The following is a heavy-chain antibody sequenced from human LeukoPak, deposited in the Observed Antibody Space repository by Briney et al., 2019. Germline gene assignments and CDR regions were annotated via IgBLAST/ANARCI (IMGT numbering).Heavy chain of an antibody. CDR2: ISSSGSTI. Sequence: NPGGSLRPSCAASGFTFSDYYMSWIRQAPGKGLEWVSYISSSGSTIDYADSVKGRFTISRDNAKNSLYLQMNSLRAEDTAVYYCARFRLTVTTYAHLDYWGQGTLVTVSS. D-gene: IGHD4-17*01. V-gene: IGHV3-11*01. CDR1: GFTFSDYY. J-gene: IGHJ4*02. CDR3: ARFRLTVTTYAHLDY.